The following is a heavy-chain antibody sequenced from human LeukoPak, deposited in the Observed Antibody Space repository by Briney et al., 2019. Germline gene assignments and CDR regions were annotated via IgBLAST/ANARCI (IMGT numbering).Heavy chain of an antibody. CDR2: ISGSGGST. D-gene: IGHD2-2*01. CDR3: AKGAHVVVPAAILFDN. V-gene: IGHV3-23*01. Sequence: GGSLRLSCAASGFTFSSYAMSWIRQAPGKGLEWVSTISGSGGSTYYADSVKGRFAISRDNSKNTLYLQMNSLRAEDTAVYYCAKGAHVVVPAAILFDNWGQGTLVAVSS. J-gene: IGHJ4*02. CDR1: GFTFSSYA.